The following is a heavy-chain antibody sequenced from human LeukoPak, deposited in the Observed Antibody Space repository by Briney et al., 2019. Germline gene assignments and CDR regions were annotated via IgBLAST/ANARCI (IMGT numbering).Heavy chain of an antibody. CDR2: IYHSGST. V-gene: IGHV4-38-2*01. CDR3: AMKRAYTFWFGD. Sequence: SETLSLTCDVSGSSISSGSYWGWTRQPPGKGLEWIGSIYHSGSTYYKSSLKSRVTISVDTSNNQCSLNLRSVTAADTAVYYCAMKRAYTFWFGDWGQGTLVTVSS. D-gene: IGHD5-18*01. J-gene: IGHJ4*02. CDR1: GSSISSGSY.